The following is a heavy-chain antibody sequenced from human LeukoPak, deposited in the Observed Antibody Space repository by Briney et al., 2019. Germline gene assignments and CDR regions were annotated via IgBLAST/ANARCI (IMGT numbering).Heavy chain of an antibody. CDR1: GYTFTNYW. V-gene: IGHV5-51*01. D-gene: IGHD6-13*01. CDR3: ARMGGSSSWTHFDY. J-gene: IGHJ4*02. CDR2: IYPGDSDT. Sequence: GESLKISCKASGYTFTNYWIGWVRLMPGKGLEWMGIIYPGDSDTKYSPAFQGQVTISADKSISTAYLQWSSLKASDTAMYYCARMGGSSSWTHFDYWGQGTLVTVSS.